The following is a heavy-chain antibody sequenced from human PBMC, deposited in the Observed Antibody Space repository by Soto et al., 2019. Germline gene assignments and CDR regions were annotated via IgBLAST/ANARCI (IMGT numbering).Heavy chain of an antibody. CDR3: AKGSSSVYYYSYGMDV. CDR1: GFNFKSYG. V-gene: IGHV3-30*18. J-gene: IGHJ6*02. CDR2: ISFDGSNK. D-gene: IGHD6-6*01. Sequence: QVQLVESGGGVVQPGRSLRLSCAASGFNFKSYGMHWVRQAPGKGLEWVAVISFDGSNKYYADSVKGRFTISRDNSKNTLYLQMNSLRPEDTAVYYCAKGSSSVYYYSYGMDVWGQGTTVTVSS.